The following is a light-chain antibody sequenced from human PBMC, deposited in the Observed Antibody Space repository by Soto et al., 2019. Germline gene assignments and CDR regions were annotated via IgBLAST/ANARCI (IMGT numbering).Light chain of an antibody. V-gene: IGKV3-20*01. CDR1: QSVSSNY. CDR3: QRYGGSPGT. CDR2: GAS. J-gene: IGKJ1*01. Sequence: ETVLTQSPGTLSLSPGERATISCRASQSVSSNYLAWYQQRPGQPPRLLIYGASTRATGIPDRFSGSGSGTDFSLSISRLEPEDFAVYYCQRYGGSPGTFGQGTRVEIK.